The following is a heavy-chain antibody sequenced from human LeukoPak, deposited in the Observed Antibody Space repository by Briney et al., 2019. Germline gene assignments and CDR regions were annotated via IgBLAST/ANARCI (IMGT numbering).Heavy chain of an antibody. V-gene: IGHV4-4*07. CDR1: GGSVNSYY. D-gene: IGHD3-16*02. J-gene: IGHJ5*02. CDR3: ARDHDYVWGSYRLVSWFDH. CDR2: IYDGGST. Sequence: PSETLSLTCTVSGGSVNSYYLSWIRQPAGKTLEWIGRIYDGGSTNYNPSLKSRVTMSVDTSKNQISLKLKSVTAADTAVYYCARDHDYVWGSYRLVSWFDHWGQGTLVTVSS.